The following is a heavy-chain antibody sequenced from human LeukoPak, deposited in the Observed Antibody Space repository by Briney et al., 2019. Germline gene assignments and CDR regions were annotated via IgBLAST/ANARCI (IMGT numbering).Heavy chain of an antibody. CDR3: ARDLDYFASGTYYDAFDI. CDR2: ISSSSSTI. V-gene: IGHV3-48*02. CDR1: GFTFSSYS. Sequence: GGSLRLSCAASGFTFSSYSMNWVRQAPGKGLEWVSSISSSSSTIYYADSVKGRFTISRDYAKNSLYLQMNSLGDEDTPVYYCARDLDYFASGTYYDAFDIWGQGTMVTVSS. D-gene: IGHD3-10*01. J-gene: IGHJ3*02.